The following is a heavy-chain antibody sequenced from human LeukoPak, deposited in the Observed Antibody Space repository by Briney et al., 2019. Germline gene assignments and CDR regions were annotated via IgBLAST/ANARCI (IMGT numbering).Heavy chain of an antibody. V-gene: IGHV4-38-2*02. CDR2: IYHSGST. J-gene: IGHJ3*02. D-gene: IGHD3-16*01. CDR1: GGSISSSNW. Sequence: SETLSLTCAVSGGSISSSNWWSWIRQPPGKGLEWIGSIYHSGSTYYNPSLKSRVTISVDTSKNQFSLKLSSVTAADTAVYYCARDGRYDYVWGSYAFDIWGQGTMVTVSS. CDR3: ARDGRYDYVWGSYAFDI.